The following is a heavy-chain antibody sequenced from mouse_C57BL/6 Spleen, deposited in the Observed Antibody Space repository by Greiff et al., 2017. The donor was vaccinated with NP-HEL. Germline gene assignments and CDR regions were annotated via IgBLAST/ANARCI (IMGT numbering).Heavy chain of an antibody. D-gene: IGHD1-1*01. Sequence: EVQLQQSVAELVRPGASVKLSCTASGFNITNTYMHWVKQRPEQGLEWIGRIDPANGNTKYAPKFQGKATITADTSSNTAYLQLSSLTSEDTAIYYCANPGPNYSEDWYFDVWGTGTTVTVSS. CDR2: IDPANGNT. CDR3: ANPGPNYSEDWYFDV. J-gene: IGHJ1*03. V-gene: IGHV14-3*01. CDR1: GFNITNTY.